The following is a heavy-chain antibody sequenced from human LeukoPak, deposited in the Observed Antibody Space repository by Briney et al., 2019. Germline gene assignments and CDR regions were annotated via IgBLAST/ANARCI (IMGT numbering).Heavy chain of an antibody. Sequence: SETLCLTCTVSGGSISSYYWSWIRQPPGKGLGWIGYIYYSGSTNYNPSLKSRVTISVDTSKNQFSLKLSSVTAADTAVYYCARDAAAGGAVYYYYGMDVWGQGTTVTVSS. D-gene: IGHD6-13*01. CDR1: GGSISSYY. CDR3: ARDAAAGGAVYYYYGMDV. J-gene: IGHJ6*02. CDR2: IYYSGST. V-gene: IGHV4-59*01.